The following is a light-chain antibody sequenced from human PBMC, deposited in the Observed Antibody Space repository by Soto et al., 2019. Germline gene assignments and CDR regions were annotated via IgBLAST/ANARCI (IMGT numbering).Light chain of an antibody. J-gene: IGKJ4*01. V-gene: IGKV1-39*01. CDR1: QSISTY. CDR2: GAS. Sequence: DIQMTQSPSSLSASVGDRVTFTCRASQSISTYLNWYEQKPGKSPNLLIYGASNLQSGVPSRFSGGGTGTDFTLAISRVQPENLGTYYLQRSDTRPVTFGGGTKVDIK. CDR3: QRSDTRPVT.